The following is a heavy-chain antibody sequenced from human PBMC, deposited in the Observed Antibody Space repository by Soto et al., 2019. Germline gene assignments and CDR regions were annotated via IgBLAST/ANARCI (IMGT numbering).Heavy chain of an antibody. CDR3: AKDGCSSTSCYGSAAFDI. D-gene: IGHD2-2*01. J-gene: IGHJ3*02. Sequence: GGSLRLSCAASGFTFSSYAMSWVRQAPGKGLEWVSAISGSGGSTYYADSVKGRFTISRDNSKNTLYLQMNSLRAEDTAVYYCAKDGCSSTSCYGSAAFDIWGQGTMVTVSS. V-gene: IGHV3-23*01. CDR2: ISGSGGST. CDR1: GFTFSSYA.